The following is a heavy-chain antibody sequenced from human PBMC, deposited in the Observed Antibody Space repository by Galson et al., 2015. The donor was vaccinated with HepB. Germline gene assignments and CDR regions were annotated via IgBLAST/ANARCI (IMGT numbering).Heavy chain of an antibody. J-gene: IGHJ4*02. D-gene: IGHD2-2*01. Sequence: SETLSLTCSVSGGSISSSGYYWGWLRQPPGKGLEWIGSIYYSGSTFYNPALKSRVTISVDTSKNQFSLNLNSVTAADTAVYYCARPSTSSLPAADFDFWGQGTLVTVSS. CDR1: GGSISSSGYY. CDR3: ARPSTSSLPAADFDF. V-gene: IGHV4-39*01. CDR2: IYYSGST.